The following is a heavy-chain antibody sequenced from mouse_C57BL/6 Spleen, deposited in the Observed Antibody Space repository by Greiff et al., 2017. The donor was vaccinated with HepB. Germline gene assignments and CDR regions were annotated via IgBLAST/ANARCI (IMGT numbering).Heavy chain of an antibody. CDR1: GYAFTNYL. CDR2: INPGSGGT. CDR3: ARDDGYYAAY. Sequence: QVQLQQSGAELVRPGTSVKVSCKASGYAFTNYLIEWVKQRPGQGLEWIGVINPGSGGTNYNEKFKGKATLTADKSSSTAYMQLSSLTSEDSAVYCCARDDGYYAAYWGQGTLVTVSA. D-gene: IGHD2-3*01. V-gene: IGHV1-54*01. J-gene: IGHJ3*01.